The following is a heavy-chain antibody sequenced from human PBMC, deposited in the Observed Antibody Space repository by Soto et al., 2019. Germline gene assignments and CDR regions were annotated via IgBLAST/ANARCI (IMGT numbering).Heavy chain of an antibody. V-gene: IGHV4-59*01. CDR1: GGSISSYY. Sequence: QVQLQESGPGLVKPSETLSLTCTVSGGSISSYYWSWIRQPPGKGLASTGYIYYSGSTDYNPSLRSRVTISVYTSKSQFSLKLSSVPGAETAVYFCARAGGIRDFDYWGQGTLVTVSS. CDR2: IYYSGST. CDR3: ARAGGIRDFDY. J-gene: IGHJ4*02. D-gene: IGHD1-20*01.